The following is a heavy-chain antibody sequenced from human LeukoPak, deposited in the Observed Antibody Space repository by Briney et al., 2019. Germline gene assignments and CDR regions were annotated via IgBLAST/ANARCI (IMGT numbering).Heavy chain of an antibody. Sequence: SETLSLTCTVSGGSISSYYWSWIRQPPGKGLEWIGYIYYSGSTNYNPSLKSRVTISVDTSKNQFSLKLSSVTAADTAVYYCARRRSGRGGYFDYWGQGTLVTVSS. CDR2: IYYSGST. V-gene: IGHV4-59*08. CDR1: GGSISSYY. D-gene: IGHD2-15*01. CDR3: ARRRSGRGGYFDY. J-gene: IGHJ4*02.